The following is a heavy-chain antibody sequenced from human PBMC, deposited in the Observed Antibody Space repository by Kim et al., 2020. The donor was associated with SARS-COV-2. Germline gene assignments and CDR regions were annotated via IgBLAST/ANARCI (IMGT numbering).Heavy chain of an antibody. CDR2: IWYDGSNK. Sequence: GGSLRLSCAASGFTFSSYGMHWVRQAPGKGLEWVAVIWYDGSNKYYADSVKGRFTISRDNSKNTLYLQMNSLRAEDTAVYYCARDHNPNYYDSSSFLDYWGQGTLVTVSS. V-gene: IGHV3-33*01. J-gene: IGHJ4*02. CDR3: ARDHNPNYYDSSSFLDY. CDR1: GFTFSSYG. D-gene: IGHD3-22*01.